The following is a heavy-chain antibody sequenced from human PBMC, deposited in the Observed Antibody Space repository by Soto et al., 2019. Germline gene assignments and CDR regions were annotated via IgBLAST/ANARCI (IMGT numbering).Heavy chain of an antibody. V-gene: IGHV4-30-4*01. CDR1: GGSISSGDYY. CDR3: ARAIAAAGTLFY. J-gene: IGHJ4*02. Sequence: KPSETLSLTCTVSGGSISSGDYYWSWIRQPPGKGLEWIGYIYYSGSTYYNPSLKSRVTISVDTSKNQFSLKLSSVTAADTAVYYCARAIAAAGTLFYWGQGTLVTVSS. CDR2: IYYSGST. D-gene: IGHD6-13*01.